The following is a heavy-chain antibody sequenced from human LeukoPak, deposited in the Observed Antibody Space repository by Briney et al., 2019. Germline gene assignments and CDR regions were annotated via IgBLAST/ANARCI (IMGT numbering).Heavy chain of an antibody. CDR3: VRVLGDYDFWSGYDARGCRTWVVDY. D-gene: IGHD3-3*01. V-gene: IGHV1-18*01. J-gene: IGHJ4*02. Sequence: GASVKVSCKASGYTFTSYGISWVRQAPGQGLEWMGWISAYNGNTNYAQKLQGRVTMTTDTSTSTAYMELRSLRSDDTAVYYCVRVLGDYDFWSGYDARGCRTWVVDYWGQGTLVTVSS. CDR1: GYTFTSYG. CDR2: ISAYNGNT.